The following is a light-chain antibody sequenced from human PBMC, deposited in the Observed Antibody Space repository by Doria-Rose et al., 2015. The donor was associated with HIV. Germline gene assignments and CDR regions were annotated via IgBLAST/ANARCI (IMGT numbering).Light chain of an antibody. J-gene: IGKJ1*01. CDR2: AAS. CDR3: QQTYSSPKWT. CDR1: QTVSTY. V-gene: IGKV1-39*01. Sequence: DIRLTQSPSSLSASIGDRVTITCRASQTVSTYLNWFQQEPGKAPKLLIYAASRLQSGVPSRFSGSGSGTDFTLTIRGLQTGDFATYDRQQTYSSPKWTGGQG.